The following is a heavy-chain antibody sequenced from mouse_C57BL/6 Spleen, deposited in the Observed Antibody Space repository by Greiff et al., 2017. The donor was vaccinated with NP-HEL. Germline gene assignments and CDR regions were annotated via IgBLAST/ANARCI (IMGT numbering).Heavy chain of an antibody. CDR3: ARDGGFAY. D-gene: IGHD2-3*01. J-gene: IGHJ3*01. CDR1: GFTFSDYG. Sequence: EVMLVESGGGLVKPGGSLKLSCAASGFTFSDYGMHWVRQAPEKGLEWVAYISSGSSTIYYADTVKGRFTISRDNAQNTLFLQMTSLRSEATAMYYCARDGGFAYWGQGTLVTVSA. V-gene: IGHV5-17*01. CDR2: ISSGSSTI.